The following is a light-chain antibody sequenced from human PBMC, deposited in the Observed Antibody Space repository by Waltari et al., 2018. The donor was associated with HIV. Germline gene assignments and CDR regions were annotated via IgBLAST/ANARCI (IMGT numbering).Light chain of an antibody. V-gene: IGLV1-40*01. CDR3: QSYDSSLSALV. J-gene: IGLJ2*01. CDR1: SSNIGAGYD. CDR2: GNS. Sequence: QSVLTQPPSVSGAPGQRVTISCTGSSSNIGAGYDVHWYQQLPGTAPKLLIYGNSNRPSGVPDRCFGSKSGTSASLAITGLQAEDEADYYCQSYDSSLSALVFGGGTKLTVL.